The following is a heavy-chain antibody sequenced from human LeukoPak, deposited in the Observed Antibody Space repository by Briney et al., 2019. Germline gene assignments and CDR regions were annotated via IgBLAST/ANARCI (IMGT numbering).Heavy chain of an antibody. CDR3: ARQECNGGSCYSRAIWFDP. J-gene: IGHJ5*02. V-gene: IGHV4-39*01. Sequence: SETLSLTCNVSGGSISDTSYYWGWIRQPPGKGLEWIGRIYHTGTTYYSPSLKSRVTISVHTSKNQFSLKLSSVTAADTAVHYCARQECNGGSCYSRAIWFDPWGQGTLVTVSS. CDR2: IYHTGTT. D-gene: IGHD2-15*01. CDR1: GGSISDTSYY.